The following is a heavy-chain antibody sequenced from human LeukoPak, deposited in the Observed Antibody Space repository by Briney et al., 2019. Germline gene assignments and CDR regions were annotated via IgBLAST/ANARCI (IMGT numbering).Heavy chain of an antibody. Sequence: PGGSLILSCAASGFTFSSYAMSWVRQAPGKGLEWVSAISGSGGSTYYADSVKGRFTISRDNSKNTLYLQMNSMRAEDTAVYYCAKDYYGSGSYLYFDYWGQGTLVTVSS. CDR2: ISGSGGST. V-gene: IGHV3-23*01. J-gene: IGHJ4*02. CDR1: GFTFSSYA. CDR3: AKDYYGSGSYLYFDY. D-gene: IGHD3-10*01.